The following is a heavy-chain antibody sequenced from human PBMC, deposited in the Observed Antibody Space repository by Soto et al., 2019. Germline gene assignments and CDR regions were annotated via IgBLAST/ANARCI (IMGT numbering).Heavy chain of an antibody. CDR2: IYYSGST. D-gene: IGHD4-4*01. J-gene: IGHJ5*02. CDR3: ERNEAYMNTVTKGFGWFDT. CDR1: GGSISSSSYY. Sequence: SETLSLTCTVSGGSISSSSYYWGWIRQPPGKGLEWIGSIYYSGSTYYNPSLKSRVTISVDTSKNQFSLRLSSVTAADTAVYYCERNEAYMNTVTKGFGWFDTWGQGTLVTVSS. V-gene: IGHV4-39*01.